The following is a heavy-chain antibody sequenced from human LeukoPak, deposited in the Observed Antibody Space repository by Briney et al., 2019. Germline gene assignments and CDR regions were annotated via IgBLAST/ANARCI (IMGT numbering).Heavy chain of an antibody. CDR3: ARGLYYYGSGSYAGGY. V-gene: IGHV1-2*02. J-gene: IGHJ4*02. CDR1: GYTFTGYY. D-gene: IGHD3-10*01. Sequence: ASVKFSCKASGYTFTGYYMHWVRQAPGQGLEWIGWINPNSGGTNYAQKFQGRVTMTRDTSISTAYMELSRLRSDDTAVYYCARGLYYYGSGSYAGGYWGQGTLVTVSS. CDR2: INPNSGGT.